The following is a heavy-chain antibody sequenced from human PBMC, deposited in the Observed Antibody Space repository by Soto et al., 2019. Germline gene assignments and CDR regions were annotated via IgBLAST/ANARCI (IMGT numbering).Heavy chain of an antibody. CDR1: GGSFSGYY. V-gene: IGHV4-34*01. Sequence: PSETLSLTCAVYGGSFSGYYWSWIRQPPGKGLEWIGEINHSGSTNYNPSLKSRVTISVDTSKNQFSLKLSSVTAADTAVYYCARHAVYSSSSRSDWFDPWGQGTLVTVSS. D-gene: IGHD6-6*01. J-gene: IGHJ5*02. CDR2: INHSGST. CDR3: ARHAVYSSSSRSDWFDP.